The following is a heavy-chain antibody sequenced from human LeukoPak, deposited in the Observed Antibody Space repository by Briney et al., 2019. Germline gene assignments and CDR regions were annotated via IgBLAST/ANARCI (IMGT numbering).Heavy chain of an antibody. CDR2: IYHSGST. Sequence: SQTLSLTCAVSGGSISSGGYSWSWIRQPPGKGLEWIGYIYHSGSTYYNPSLKSRVTISVDRSKNQFSLKLSSVTAADTVVYYCARAVLRYFDWLSANWFDPWGQGTLVTVSS. J-gene: IGHJ5*02. D-gene: IGHD3-9*01. CDR3: ARAVLRYFDWLSANWFDP. CDR1: GGSISSGGYS. V-gene: IGHV4-30-2*01.